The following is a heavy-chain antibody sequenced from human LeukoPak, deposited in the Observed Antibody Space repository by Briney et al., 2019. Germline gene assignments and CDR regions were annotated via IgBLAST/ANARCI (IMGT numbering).Heavy chain of an antibody. D-gene: IGHD6-13*01. CDR3: RAAADLNDY. CDR2: IRSKADSYTT. CDR1: GFTFSGSA. V-gene: IGHV3-73*01. Sequence: GGSLRLSCAASGFTFSGSAMHWVRQASGKGLEWLGRIRSKADSYTTAYAASVKGRFIVSRDDSKNTAYLQMNSLRTEDTAVYYCRAAADLNDYWGQGTLVTVSS. J-gene: IGHJ4*02.